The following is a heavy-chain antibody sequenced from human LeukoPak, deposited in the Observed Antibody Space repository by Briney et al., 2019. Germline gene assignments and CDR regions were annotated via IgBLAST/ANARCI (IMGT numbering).Heavy chain of an antibody. D-gene: IGHD1-20*01. CDR3: ARGLPNWSDEVGWFDP. J-gene: IGHJ5*02. V-gene: IGHV3-11*04. Sequence: GGSLRLSCAASGFTFSDYYMSWIRQAPGKGLEWVSYISSSGSTIYYADSVKGRFTISRDNAKNSLYLQMNSLRAEDTAVYYCARGLPNWSDEVGWFDPWGQGTLVTVSS. CDR1: GFTFSDYY. CDR2: ISSSGSTI.